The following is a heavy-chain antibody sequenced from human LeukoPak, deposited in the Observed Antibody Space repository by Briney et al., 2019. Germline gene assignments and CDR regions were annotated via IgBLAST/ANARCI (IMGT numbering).Heavy chain of an antibody. Sequence: SQTLSLTCSVSGGSISSGDYYWSWIRQPPGKGLEWIGYVYYSGSTNYNPSLKSRVTISVDTSKNQFSLKLSSVTAADTAVYYCARDRYYDSSGYLSRFDPWGQGTLVTVSS. CDR3: ARDRYYDSSGYLSRFDP. CDR1: GGSISSGDYY. D-gene: IGHD3-22*01. CDR2: VYYSGST. V-gene: IGHV4-30-4*01. J-gene: IGHJ5*02.